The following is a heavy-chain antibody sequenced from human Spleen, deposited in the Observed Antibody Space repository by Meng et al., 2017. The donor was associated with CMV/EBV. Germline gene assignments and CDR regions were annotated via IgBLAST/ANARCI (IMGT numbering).Heavy chain of an antibody. Sequence: QVLLVQAGAEVKKPGASVKVACKASGYTFPGYYMHWVRQAPGQGLEWMGWINPNSDGTNYAQKFQGRVTMTRDTSISTAYMELSRLRSDDTAVYYCASVYTAMVGDDYWGQGTLVTVSS. CDR2: INPNSDGT. CDR3: ASVYTAMVGDDY. D-gene: IGHD5-18*01. CDR1: GYTFPGYY. V-gene: IGHV1-2*02. J-gene: IGHJ4*02.